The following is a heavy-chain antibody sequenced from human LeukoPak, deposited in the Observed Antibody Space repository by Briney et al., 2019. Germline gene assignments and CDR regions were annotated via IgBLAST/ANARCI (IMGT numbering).Heavy chain of an antibody. D-gene: IGHD2-15*01. V-gene: IGHV3-30*03. CDR1: GFTFRDYG. J-gene: IGHJ4*02. CDR2: ISYDGSNK. Sequence: GGSLRLSCAASGFTFRDYGMHWVRQAPGKGLEWVAVISYDGSNKYYADSVKGRFTISRDNSKNTLYLQMNSLRAEDTAVYYCARVAGDPDYWGQGTLVTVSS. CDR3: ARVAGDPDY.